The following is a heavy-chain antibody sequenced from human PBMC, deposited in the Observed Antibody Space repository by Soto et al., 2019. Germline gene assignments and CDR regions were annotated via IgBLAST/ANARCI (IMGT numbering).Heavy chain of an antibody. Sequence: QLQLQESGPGLVKPSETLSLTCAVSGGSINSNYFWGWIRQPPGRGLEWIGSIYYGGNTYYNPSLKSRVTISADLSKHQFSLNLNSVTAADTAVYYCATTVYSSAWSSDFWGQGTLVTVSS. D-gene: IGHD6-19*01. CDR1: GGSINSNYF. J-gene: IGHJ4*02. CDR3: ATTVYSSAWSSDF. CDR2: IYYGGNT. V-gene: IGHV4-39*01.